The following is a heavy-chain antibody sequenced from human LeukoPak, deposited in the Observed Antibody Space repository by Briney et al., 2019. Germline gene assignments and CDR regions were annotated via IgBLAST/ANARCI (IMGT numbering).Heavy chain of an antibody. J-gene: IGHJ6*04. CDR1: GFTYSSYS. D-gene: IGHD3-10*02. CDR3: AELGITMIGGV. Sequence: GGSLRLSCAASGFTYSSYSMNWVRQAPGEGLEWVSYISSSGSTIYYADSVKGRFTISRDNAKNSLYLQMNSLRAEDTAVYYCAELGITMIGGVWGKGTTVTISS. V-gene: IGHV3-48*04. CDR2: ISSSGSTI.